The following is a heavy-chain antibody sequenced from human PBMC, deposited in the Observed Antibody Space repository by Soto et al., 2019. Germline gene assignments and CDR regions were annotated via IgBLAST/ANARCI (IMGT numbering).Heavy chain of an antibody. J-gene: IGHJ4*02. Sequence: PSQTLSLTCAISGDSVSSNSAAWNWIRQSPSRGLEWLGRTYYRSKWYNDYAVSVKSRITINPDTSKNQFSLQLNSVTPEDTAVYYCARAPVSSSWYISGEFDYWGQGTLVTVSS. CDR2: TYYRSKWYN. CDR1: GDSVSSNSAA. D-gene: IGHD6-13*01. V-gene: IGHV6-1*01. CDR3: ARAPVSSSWYISGEFDY.